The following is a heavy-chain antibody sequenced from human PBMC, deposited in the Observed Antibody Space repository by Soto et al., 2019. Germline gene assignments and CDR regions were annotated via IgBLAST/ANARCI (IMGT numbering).Heavy chain of an antibody. J-gene: IGHJ6*02. CDR3: ARQAGYPYYYGMDV. CDR2: ISGSGGST. Sequence: GGSLRLSCAASGFTFSSYAMSWVRQAPGKGLEWVSAISGSGGSTYYADSVKGRFTISRDNSKNTLYLQMNSLRAEDTAVYYCARQAGYPYYYGMDVWGQGTTVTVSS. CDR1: GFTFSSYA. V-gene: IGHV3-23*01. D-gene: IGHD6-13*01.